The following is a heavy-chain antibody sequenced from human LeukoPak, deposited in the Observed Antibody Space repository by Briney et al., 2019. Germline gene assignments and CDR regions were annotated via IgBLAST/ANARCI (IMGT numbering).Heavy chain of an antibody. V-gene: IGHV1-2*02. J-gene: IGHJ4*02. D-gene: IGHD3-10*01. CDR2: INPNSGGT. Sequence: GASVKVSCKASGYTFTGYYMHWVRQAPGQGLEWMGWINPNSGGTNYAQKFQGRVTMTRDTSISTAYMELSRLRSDDTAVYYCARGLRYYYGSGSYSHFDYWGQGTLVTVSS. CDR1: GYTFTGYY. CDR3: ARGLRYYYGSGSYSHFDY.